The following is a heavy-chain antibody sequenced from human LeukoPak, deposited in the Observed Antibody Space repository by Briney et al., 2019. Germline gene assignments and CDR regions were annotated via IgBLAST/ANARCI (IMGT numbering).Heavy chain of an antibody. Sequence: GGSLRLSCAASGFTFSTYEMNWVRQAPGKGLEWVSVIYSGGTTYYADSVKGRFTISRDNSKNTLYLQMNTLRADDTAVYYCARSIAAAYYFDYWGQGTLVTVSS. CDR1: GFTFSTYE. D-gene: IGHD6-6*01. V-gene: IGHV3-53*01. CDR2: IYSGGTT. J-gene: IGHJ4*02. CDR3: ARSIAAAYYFDY.